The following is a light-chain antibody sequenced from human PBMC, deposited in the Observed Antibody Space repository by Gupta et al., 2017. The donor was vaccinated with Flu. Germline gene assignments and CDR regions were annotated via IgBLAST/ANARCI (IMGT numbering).Light chain of an antibody. CDR3: SSYTSSSTPHYV. CDR1: SSDVGGYNY. Sequence: QSALTQPSSVSGSPGQSITISCTGTSSDVGGYNYVSWYQQHPGKAPKLMIYEVSNRPSGVSNRFSGSKSGNTASLTISGLQAEDEADYYCSSYTSSSTPHYVFGTGTKVTVL. CDR2: EVS. J-gene: IGLJ1*01. V-gene: IGLV2-14*01.